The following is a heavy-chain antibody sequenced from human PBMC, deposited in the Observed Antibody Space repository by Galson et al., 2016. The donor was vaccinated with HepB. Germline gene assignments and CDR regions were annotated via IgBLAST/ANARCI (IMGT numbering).Heavy chain of an antibody. J-gene: IGHJ4*02. CDR3: AKDSPVAGTWDY. D-gene: IGHD6-19*01. Sequence: SLRLSCAASGFTFSCCAMSWVRQAPGTGLERVSAISGSGGSTFYADAVKGRFTISRDSSMNTLYLQMNSLNAEDTAVYDCAKDSPVAGTWDYWGQGTLVTVSS. V-gene: IGHV3-23*01. CDR1: GFTFSCCA. CDR2: ISGSGGST.